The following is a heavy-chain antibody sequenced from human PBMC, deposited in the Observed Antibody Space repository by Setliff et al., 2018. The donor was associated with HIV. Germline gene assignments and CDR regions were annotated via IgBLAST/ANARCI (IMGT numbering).Heavy chain of an antibody. Sequence: PGGSLRLSCAASGLSVSSNYMSWVRQAPGKGLEWVSVIYTGTGIYYADSVKGRFTISRGNAKNSLYLQMNSLRAEDTAVYYCARGPYTIDYWGQGTLVTVSS. V-gene: IGHV3-66*01. J-gene: IGHJ4*02. CDR1: GLSVSSNY. D-gene: IGHD3-16*01. CDR2: IYTGTGI. CDR3: ARGPYTIDY.